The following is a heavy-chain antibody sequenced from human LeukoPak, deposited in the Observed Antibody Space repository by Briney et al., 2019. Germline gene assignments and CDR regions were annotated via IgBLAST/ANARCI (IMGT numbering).Heavy chain of an antibody. Sequence: GGSLRLSCAASGFTFSSYAMHWVRQAPGKGLEWVAVISYDGSNKYYADSVKGRFTISRDNSKNTMYLQMNSLRTEDTAVYYCAKDFYSGSYYSCIDDWGQGTLVTVSS. D-gene: IGHD1-26*01. CDR2: ISYDGSNK. CDR1: GFTFSSYA. V-gene: IGHV3-30-3*01. J-gene: IGHJ4*02. CDR3: AKDFYSGSYYSCIDD.